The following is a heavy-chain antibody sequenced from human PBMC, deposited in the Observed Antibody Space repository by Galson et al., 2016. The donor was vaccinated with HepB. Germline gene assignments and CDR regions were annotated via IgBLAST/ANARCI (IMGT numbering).Heavy chain of an antibody. Sequence: SLRLSCAASGFTFDDYAMHWVRQAPGKGLEWVSGISWNSGSIGYADSVKGRFTISRDNAKNSLFLQMNSLRAEDPALYYLAKYMAGGVPIFPAAVDYWGQGTLVTVSS. CDR2: ISWNSGSI. D-gene: IGHD3-16*01. CDR3: AKYMAGGVPIFPAAVDY. J-gene: IGHJ4*02. V-gene: IGHV3-9*01. CDR1: GFTFDDYA.